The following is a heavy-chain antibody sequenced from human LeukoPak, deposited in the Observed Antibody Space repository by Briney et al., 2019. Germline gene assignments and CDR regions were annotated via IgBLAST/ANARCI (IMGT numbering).Heavy chain of an antibody. CDR2: ISSSSNYI. V-gene: IGHV3-21*01. D-gene: IGHD4-17*01. Sequence: GGSLRLSCAASGFTFSSYNMNWVRQAPGKGLEWVSCISSSSNYIYYADSVKGRFTISRDNAKNSVYLQMNSLRAEDTAVYYCATETTVTTDWGQGTLVTVSS. CDR3: ATETTVTTD. J-gene: IGHJ4*02. CDR1: GFTFSSYN.